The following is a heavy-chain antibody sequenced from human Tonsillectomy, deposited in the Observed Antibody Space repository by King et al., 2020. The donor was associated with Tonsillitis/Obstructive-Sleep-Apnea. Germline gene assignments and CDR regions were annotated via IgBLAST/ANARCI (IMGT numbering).Heavy chain of an antibody. D-gene: IGHD1-26*01. CDR2: INTNTGNP. V-gene: IGHV7-4-1*02. Sequence: QLVQSGAELKKPGASVKVSCKASGYSFTTYAMNWVRQAPGQGLEWMGWINTNTGNPTYAQGFTGRFVFSLDTSVSTAYLQISSLKAEDTAVYYCARDLITQWELLGWGAFDIWGQGTMVTVSS. CDR3: ARDLITQWELLGWGAFDI. J-gene: IGHJ3*02. CDR1: GYSFTTYA.